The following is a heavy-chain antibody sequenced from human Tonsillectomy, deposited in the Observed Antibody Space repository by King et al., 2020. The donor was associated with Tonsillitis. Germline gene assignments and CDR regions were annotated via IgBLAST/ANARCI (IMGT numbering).Heavy chain of an antibody. D-gene: IGHD1-1*01. CDR3: ARQGQSDGYRTDYYHYYLDV. CDR1: GYDFTKYW. J-gene: IGHJ6*03. Sequence: QLVQSGAEVRKPGESLKISCQGSGYDFTKYWIAWERQTPGKGPELMGIIYPGYSDTRYTPSFQAQVTISADKSITTAYLQWCSLKASDTALSYCARQGQSDGYRTDYYHYYLDVWGKGTAVTVS. V-gene: IGHV5-51*01. CDR2: IYPGYSDT.